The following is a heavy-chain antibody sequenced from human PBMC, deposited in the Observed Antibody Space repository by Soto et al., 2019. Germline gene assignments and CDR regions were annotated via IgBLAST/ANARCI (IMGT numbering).Heavy chain of an antibody. CDR1: GFTFNIYA. D-gene: IGHD3-22*01. J-gene: IGHJ4*02. CDR2: ISRYGDFT. V-gene: IGHV3-23*01. Sequence: EVQLLESGGDLIQPGGSLRLSCAASGFTFNIYAMTWVRQAPGKGLEWVSAISRYGDFTYYADSVEGRFTISRDNSKNTLYLQMNSLRAEETAVYYCEKDRYLEHDSSSYLFENWGQGTRVTVSS. CDR3: EKDRYLEHDSSSYLFEN.